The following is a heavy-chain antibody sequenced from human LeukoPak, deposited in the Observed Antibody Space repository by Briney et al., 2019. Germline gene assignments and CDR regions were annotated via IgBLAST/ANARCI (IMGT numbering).Heavy chain of an antibody. J-gene: IGHJ3*02. V-gene: IGHV3-11*04. CDR2: ISGSGQII. CDR1: GFTFSDSY. CDR3: VRDHHRRLYDSQARDTFDI. D-gene: IGHD3-22*01. Sequence: TGGSLRLSCAASGFTFSDSYMSWIRQSPGKGLEWVSHISGSGQIIYYADSMKGRFTISRDNAKNSLYLQMNSLRAEDTALYYCVRDHHRRLYDSQARDTFDIWGQGTMVTVSS.